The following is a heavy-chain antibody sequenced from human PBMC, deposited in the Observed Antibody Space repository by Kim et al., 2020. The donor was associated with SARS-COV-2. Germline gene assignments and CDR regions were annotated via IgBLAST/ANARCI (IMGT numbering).Heavy chain of an antibody. V-gene: IGHV1-2*02. J-gene: IGHJ6*02. D-gene: IGHD4-17*01. Sequence: KFQGRVTMTRDTSISTAYMELSRLRSDDTAVYYCAKRDGDSFYYYYGMDVWGQGTTVTVSS. CDR3: AKRDGDSFYYYYGMDV.